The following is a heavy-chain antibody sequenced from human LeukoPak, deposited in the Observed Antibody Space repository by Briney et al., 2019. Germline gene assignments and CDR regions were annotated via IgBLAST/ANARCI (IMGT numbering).Heavy chain of an antibody. CDR3: ARGNYWTFDY. D-gene: IGHD3/OR15-3a*01. V-gene: IGHV6-1*01. J-gene: IGHJ4*02. Sequence: SQTLSLTCAISGDSVSSNSVGWNWLRQSPSRGLEWLGSTYYRSKWFDAYVQSVKSRITINSDTSRNQFSLHVNSVTPEDTAVYYGARGNYWTFDYWVRGILVTVCS. CDR1: GDSVSSNSVG. CDR2: TYYRSKWFD.